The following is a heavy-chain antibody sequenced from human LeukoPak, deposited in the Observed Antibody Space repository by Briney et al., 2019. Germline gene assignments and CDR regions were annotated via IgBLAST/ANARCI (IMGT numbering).Heavy chain of an antibody. J-gene: IGHJ4*02. CDR3: ARDGDIVVVAAATLDY. D-gene: IGHD2-15*01. CDR1: GFTFSSYA. Sequence: GGSLRLSCAASGFTFSSYAMHWVRQAPGKGLEWVAVISYDGSNKYYADSVKGRFTISRDNSKNTLYLQMNSLRAEDTAVYYCARDGDIVVVAAATLDYWGQGTLVTVSS. V-gene: IGHV3-30-3*01. CDR2: ISYDGSNK.